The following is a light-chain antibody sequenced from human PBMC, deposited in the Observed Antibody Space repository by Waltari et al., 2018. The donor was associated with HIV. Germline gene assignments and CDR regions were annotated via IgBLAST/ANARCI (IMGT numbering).Light chain of an antibody. V-gene: IGLV2-23*02. CDR2: DVT. Sequence: QSALTQPASVSGSPGQSITIPCTGTSTDLGRYDLVSWYQHQPGRAPKLIIYDVTKWPSGVSHRFSGSKSGATASLTISGLQAEDEADYYCCSYAGITTWVFGGGTKVTVL. CDR1: STDLGRYDL. J-gene: IGLJ3*02. CDR3: CSYAGITTWV.